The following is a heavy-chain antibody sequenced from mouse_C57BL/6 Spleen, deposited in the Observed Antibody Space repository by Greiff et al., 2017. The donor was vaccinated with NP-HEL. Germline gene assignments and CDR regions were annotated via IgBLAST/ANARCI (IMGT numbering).Heavy chain of an antibody. CDR1: GFTFSDYG. Sequence: EVNLVESGGGLVKPGGSLKLSCAASGFTFSDYGMHWVRQAPEKGLEWVAYISSGSSTIYYADTVKGRFTISRDNATNTLFLQMTSLRSEDTAMYYCARLNYYGSSSGAMDYWGQGTSVTVSS. J-gene: IGHJ4*01. D-gene: IGHD1-1*01. V-gene: IGHV5-17*01. CDR3: ARLNYYGSSSGAMDY. CDR2: ISSGSSTI.